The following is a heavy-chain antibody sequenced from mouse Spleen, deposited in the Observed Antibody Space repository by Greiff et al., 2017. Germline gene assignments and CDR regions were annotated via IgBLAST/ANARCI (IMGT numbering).Heavy chain of an antibody. D-gene: IGHD2-3*01. J-gene: IGHJ3*01. CDR2: FYPGSGSI. CDR3: ARHEDSVYDGYYGGFAY. CDR1: GYTFTEYT. V-gene: IGHV1-62-2*01. Sequence: VQLQQSGAELVKPGASVKLSCKASGYTFTEYTIHWVKQRSGQGLEWIGWFYPGSGSIKYNEKFKDKATLTADKSSSTVYMELSRLTSEDSAVYFCARHEDSVYDGYYGGFAYWGQGTLVTVSA.